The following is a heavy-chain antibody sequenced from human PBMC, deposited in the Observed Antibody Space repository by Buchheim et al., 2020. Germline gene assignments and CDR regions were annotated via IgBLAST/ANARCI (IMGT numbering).Heavy chain of an antibody. CDR3: ARQESNYDSSGYSHWYFDL. CDR1: GGSISSSSYY. J-gene: IGHJ2*01. D-gene: IGHD3-22*01. CDR2: FYYSGST. Sequence: QLQLQESGPGLVKPSETLSLTCTVSGGSISSSSYYWGWIRQPPGKGLEWIGSFYYSGSTYYNPSLKSRVTISVDTSQHQFSLKLRSVTAADTAVYYCARQESNYDSSGYSHWYFDLWGRGTL. V-gene: IGHV4-39*01.